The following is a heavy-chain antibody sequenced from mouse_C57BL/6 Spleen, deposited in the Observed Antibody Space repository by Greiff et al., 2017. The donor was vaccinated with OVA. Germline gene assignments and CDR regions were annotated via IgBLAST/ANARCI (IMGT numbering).Heavy chain of an antibody. CDR3: AASNFYAMDY. J-gene: IGHJ4*01. Sequence: VQLQQSGPELVKPGASVKISCKASGYAFSSSWMNWVKQRPGKGLEWIGRIYPGDGDTNYNGKFKGKATLTADKSSSTAYMQLSSLTSEDSAVYFCAASNFYAMDYWGQGTSVTVSS. CDR2: IYPGDGDT. V-gene: IGHV1-82*01. CDR1: GYAFSSSW. D-gene: IGHD2-5*01.